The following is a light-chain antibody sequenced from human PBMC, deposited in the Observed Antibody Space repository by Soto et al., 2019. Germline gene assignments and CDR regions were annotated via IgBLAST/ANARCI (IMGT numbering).Light chain of an antibody. V-gene: IGKV1-5*03. Sequence: DIQMTQSPSTLSASVGDRVTITCRASQSISSWLAWYQQKPGKAPKLLIYKASSLESGVPSRFSGSGSGTEFTLTISSLQPDDFATYYCQQYNSYPVVFGPGTKVDIK. CDR3: QQYNSYPVV. J-gene: IGKJ3*01. CDR1: QSISSW. CDR2: KAS.